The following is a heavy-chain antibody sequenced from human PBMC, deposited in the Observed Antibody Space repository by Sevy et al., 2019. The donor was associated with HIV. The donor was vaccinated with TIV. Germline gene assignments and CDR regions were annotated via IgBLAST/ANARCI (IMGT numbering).Heavy chain of an antibody. CDR2: IYYSGST. V-gene: IGHV4-39*01. D-gene: IGHD3-9*01. CDR1: GGSISSSSYY. J-gene: IGHJ4*02. Sequence: SETLSLTCTVSGGSISSSSYYWGWIRQPPGKGLEWIGSIYYSGSTYYNPSLKSRVTISVDTSKNQFSLKLSSVTDADTAVYYCARHRTYYDILTGYYAPHDFDYWGQGTLVTVSS. CDR3: ARHRTYYDILTGYYAPHDFDY.